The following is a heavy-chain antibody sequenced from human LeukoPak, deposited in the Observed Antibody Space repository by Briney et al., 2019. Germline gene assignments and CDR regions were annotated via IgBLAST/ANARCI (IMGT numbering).Heavy chain of an antibody. J-gene: IGHJ3*02. CDR3: ARDVPYCSGGSCYVDAFDI. Sequence: SETLSLTCTVSGGSISSYYWSWIRQPPGKGLEWIGYIYYSGSTNYYPSLKSRVTISVDTSKSQFSLKLSSVTAADTAVYYCARDVPYCSGGSCYVDAFDIWGQGTMVTVSS. CDR1: GGSISSYY. D-gene: IGHD2-15*01. V-gene: IGHV4-59*12. CDR2: IYYSGST.